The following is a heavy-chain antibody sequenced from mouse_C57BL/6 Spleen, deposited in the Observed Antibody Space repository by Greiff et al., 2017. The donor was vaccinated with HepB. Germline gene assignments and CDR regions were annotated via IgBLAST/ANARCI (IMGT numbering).Heavy chain of an antibody. V-gene: IGHV2-2*01. J-gene: IGHJ4*01. CDR1: GFSLTSYG. CDR3: ARIGGIQRTYYYAMDY. CDR2: IWSGGST. Sequence: VQGVESGPGLVQPSQSLSITCTVSGFSLTSYGVHWVRQSPGKGLEWLGVIWSGGSTDYNAAFISRLSISKDNSKSQVFFKMNSLQADDTAIYYCARIGGIQRTYYYAMDYWGQGTSVTVSS.